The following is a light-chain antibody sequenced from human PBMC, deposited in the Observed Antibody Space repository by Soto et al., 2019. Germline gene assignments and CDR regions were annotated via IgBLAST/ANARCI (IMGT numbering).Light chain of an antibody. CDR3: QSYDSSLSGAYV. V-gene: IGLV1-40*01. CDR2: GNN. CDR1: SSNIGAGYD. J-gene: IGLJ1*01. Sequence: QSVLTQPPSVSGAPGQRVTISCTGSSSNIGAGYDVHWYQQLPGTAPKVLIYGNNNRPSGVPDRFSGSKSGTSASLAITGLQAADEADYYCQSYDSSLSGAYVFGTGTKVTVL.